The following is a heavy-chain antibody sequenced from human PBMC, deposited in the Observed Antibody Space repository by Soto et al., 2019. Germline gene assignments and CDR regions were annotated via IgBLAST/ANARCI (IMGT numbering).Heavy chain of an antibody. CDR1: GGSVSSGSYY. V-gene: IGHV4-61*01. CDR2: IYYSGST. Sequence: AGTLSLTCTVSGGSVSSGSYYWSWIRQPPGKGLEWIGYIYYSGSTNYNPSLKSRVTISVDTSKNQFSLKLSSVTAADTAVYYCARERAQGLPYNWNYPGQGIVDYWGKGTLVTVSS. CDR3: ARERAQGLPYNWNYPGQGIVDY. D-gene: IGHD1-7*01. J-gene: IGHJ4*02.